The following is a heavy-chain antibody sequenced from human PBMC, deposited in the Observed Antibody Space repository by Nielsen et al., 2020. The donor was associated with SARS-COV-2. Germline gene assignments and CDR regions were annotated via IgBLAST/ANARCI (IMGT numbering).Heavy chain of an antibody. CDR1: GGSISSSNW. D-gene: IGHD3-22*01. V-gene: IGHV4-4*02. Sequence: SETLSLTCAVSGGSISSSNWWSWVRQPPGTGLEWIGEIYHSGSTNYNPSLKSRVTISVDKSKNQFSLKLSSVTAADTAVYYCAIRSSGYYNWFDPWGQGTLVTVSS. CDR3: AIRSSGYYNWFDP. CDR2: IYHSGST. J-gene: IGHJ5*02.